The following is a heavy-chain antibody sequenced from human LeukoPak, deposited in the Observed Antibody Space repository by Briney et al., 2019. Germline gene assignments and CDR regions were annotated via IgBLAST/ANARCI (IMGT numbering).Heavy chain of an antibody. CDR1: GYTFTTYA. V-gene: IGHV1-3*01. D-gene: IGHD5-18*01. Sequence: ASVKVSCKASGYTFTTYAMHWVRQAPGQRLECMGWINAGNGNTKYSQKFQDRVTITRDTSASTAYMELSSLRAEDTAVYYCTRDSVGDSYADYWGQGTLVTVSS. CDR3: TRDSVGDSYADY. J-gene: IGHJ4*02. CDR2: INAGNGNT.